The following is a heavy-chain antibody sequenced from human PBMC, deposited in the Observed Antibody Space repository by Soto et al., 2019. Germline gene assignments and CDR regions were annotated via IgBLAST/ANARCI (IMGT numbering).Heavy chain of an antibody. CDR2: FIPIFGTR. J-gene: IGHJ6*02. CDR3: ATCIISAPKGYHYYKMDV. Sequence: QVQVVQSGAEVKKPGSSVKVSCKASGGTFRNYAISWVRQAPGQGLEWMGGFIPIFGTRTYAQKFQGRVTSTAGESTSTAYMELSSLRSEDTAVYYCATCIISAPKGYHYYKMDVWGQGTSVTVSS. D-gene: IGHD1-26*01. V-gene: IGHV1-69*12. CDR1: GGTFRNYA.